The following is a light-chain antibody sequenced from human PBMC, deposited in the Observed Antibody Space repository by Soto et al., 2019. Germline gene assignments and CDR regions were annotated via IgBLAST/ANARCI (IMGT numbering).Light chain of an antibody. CDR1: QSVRNY. CDR2: DAS. V-gene: IGKV3-11*01. J-gene: IGKJ5*01. Sequence: EMVLTQSPSTLSLSPVETATLSCRASQSVRNYLAWYQQKPGQTPRLLIYDASNRATGIPARFSGTGSETDFTLTISSLEPEDFAIYYCQQRSNWPPITFGQGTRLEI. CDR3: QQRSNWPPIT.